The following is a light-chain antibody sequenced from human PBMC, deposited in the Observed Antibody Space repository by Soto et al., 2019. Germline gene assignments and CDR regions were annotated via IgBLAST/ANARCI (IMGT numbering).Light chain of an antibody. CDR1: QGIINY. Sequence: DIQMTQSPSSLSASVGDRVTITCRASQGIINYLAWYQQKPGKVPKLLIYAAFTLQSGVPSRFSGSGSGTDFTLTISSLQPEDVATYYCQKYNSAPPPFNFGSGTKVDIK. CDR3: QKYNSAPPPFN. J-gene: IGKJ3*01. V-gene: IGKV1-27*01. CDR2: AAF.